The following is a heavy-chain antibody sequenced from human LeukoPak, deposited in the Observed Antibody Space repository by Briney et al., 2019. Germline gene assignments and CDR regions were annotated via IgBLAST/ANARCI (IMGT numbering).Heavy chain of an antibody. CDR2: ITSGSSYI. D-gene: IGHD1-26*01. Sequence: GGSLTLSCAASGFTFSSYSMNWVRQAPGQRLEWVLSITSGSSYIYYADSGKGRFTISRDNAKSSLYLQMDSLRAEDTAVYYCARAPYSGNYGAYYYYYMVVWGKGTTVTISS. J-gene: IGHJ6*03. CDR1: GFTFSSYS. CDR3: ARAPYSGNYGAYYYYYMVV. V-gene: IGHV3-21*01.